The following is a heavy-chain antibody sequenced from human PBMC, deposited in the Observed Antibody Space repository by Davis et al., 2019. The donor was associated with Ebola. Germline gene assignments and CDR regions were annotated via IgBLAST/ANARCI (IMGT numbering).Heavy chain of an antibody. CDR2: INPNSGGT. CDR3: ARDLSGVAGGTY. J-gene: IGHJ4*02. D-gene: IGHD6-19*01. V-gene: IGHV1-2*02. CDR1: GYTFTGYY. Sequence: ASVKVSCKASGYTFTGYYMHWVRQAPGQGLEWMGWINPNSGGTNYAQKFQGRVTMTRDTSISTAYMELSRLRSDDTAVYYCARDLSGVAGGTYWGQGTLVTVSS.